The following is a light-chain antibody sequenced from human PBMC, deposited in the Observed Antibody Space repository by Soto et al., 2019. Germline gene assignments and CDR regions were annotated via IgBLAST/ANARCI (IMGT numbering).Light chain of an antibody. J-gene: IGLJ3*02. Sequence: QPVLTQSPSASASLGASVKLTCTLSRGHSSYAIAWHQQQPEKDPRYLMKLNSDGSHSKGDGIPDRFSGSSSGAERYLTISSLQSEDEADYYCQTWSTGIQVFGGGTKLTVL. CDR2: LNSDGSH. CDR1: RGHSSYA. V-gene: IGLV4-69*01. CDR3: QTWSTGIQV.